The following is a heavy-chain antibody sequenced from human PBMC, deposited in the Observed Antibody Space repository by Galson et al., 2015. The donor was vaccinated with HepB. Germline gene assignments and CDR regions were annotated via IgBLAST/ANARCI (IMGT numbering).Heavy chain of an antibody. CDR3: AREIYDILTGYFPVDY. CDR1: GFTFSSYA. J-gene: IGHJ4*02. CDR2: ISYDGSNK. Sequence: SLRLSCASSGFTFSSYAMHWVRQAPGKGLEWVAVISYDGSNKYYADSVKGRFTISRDNSKNTLYLQMNSLRAEDTAVYYCAREIYDILTGYFPVDYWGQGTLVTVSS. D-gene: IGHD3-9*01. V-gene: IGHV3-30-3*01.